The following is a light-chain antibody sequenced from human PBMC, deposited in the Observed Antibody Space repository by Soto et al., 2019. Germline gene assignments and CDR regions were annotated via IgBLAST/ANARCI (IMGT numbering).Light chain of an antibody. J-gene: IGKJ1*01. CDR2: DAS. CDR1: LSVGSL. V-gene: IGKV3-11*01. Sequence: VLTQSPGTLALAPGERAILSCRASLSVGSLLAWYHHNPGQSPRLLIFDASYRAAGIPARFRGSGSGTDFTLTIDRLEPEDFAVYYCQQRTNWLWTFGPGTKVDIK. CDR3: QQRTNWLWT.